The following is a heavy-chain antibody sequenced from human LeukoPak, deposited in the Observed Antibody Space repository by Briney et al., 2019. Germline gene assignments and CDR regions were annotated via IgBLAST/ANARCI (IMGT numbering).Heavy chain of an antibody. CDR2: ISNGNT. CDR1: GFPFSNHA. V-gene: IGHV3-23*01. J-gene: IGHJ5*02. Sequence: GGSLRLSCAASGFPFSNHAMSWVRQPPGKGLEWVSAISNGNTYYADSVRGRFTISRDDSKNMVYLQMNSLRVEDTARYYCVREAGYCASVCLKSDWFDPWGQGTLVTVSS. D-gene: IGHD2-21*02. CDR3: VREAGYCASVCLKSDWFDP.